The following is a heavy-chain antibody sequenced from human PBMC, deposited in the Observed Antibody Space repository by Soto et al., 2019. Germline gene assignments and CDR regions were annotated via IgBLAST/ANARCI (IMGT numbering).Heavy chain of an antibody. Sequence: GGSLRLSCAASGVIFSSYAMHWVRQAPGKGLEWVSFISYDGSNKYYGYSVKGRFTISRDNSKNTLYLQMNSLTAEDTAVYYCARDVIPGAFNXWGKVIMVPV. CDR2: ISYDGSNK. CDR1: GVIFSSYA. J-gene: IGHJ3*02. V-gene: IGHV3-30-3*01. CDR3: ARDVIPGAFNX.